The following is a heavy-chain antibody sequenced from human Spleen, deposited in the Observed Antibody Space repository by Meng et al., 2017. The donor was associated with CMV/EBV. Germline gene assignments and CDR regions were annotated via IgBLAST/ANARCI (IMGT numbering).Heavy chain of an antibody. CDR3: ARSGVPNTFDI. CDR2: ISSSGSAI. J-gene: IGHJ3*02. D-gene: IGHD3-10*01. V-gene: IGHV3-11*01. CDR1: GFTFSDYY. Sequence: GGSLRLSCAASGFTFSDYYMSWIRQIPGKGLEWLSYISSSGSAIYYADSVKGRFTISRDNAKNSLYLQMNSLRAEDTALYYCARSGVPNTFDIWGQGTLVTVSS.